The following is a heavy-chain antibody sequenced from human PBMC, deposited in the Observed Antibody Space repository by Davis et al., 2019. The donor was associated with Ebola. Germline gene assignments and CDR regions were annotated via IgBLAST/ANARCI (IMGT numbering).Heavy chain of an antibody. CDR2: INHSGST. CDR1: GFTFSRYW. J-gene: IGHJ5*02. Sequence: PCAASGFTFSRYWMSWVRQPPGKGLEWIGEINHSGSTNYNPSLKSRVTISVDTSKNQFSLKLSSVTAADTAVYYCARDRITMVRGVIMKGFDPWGQGTLVTVSS. D-gene: IGHD3-10*01. CDR3: ARDRITMVRGVIMKGFDP. V-gene: IGHV4-34*09.